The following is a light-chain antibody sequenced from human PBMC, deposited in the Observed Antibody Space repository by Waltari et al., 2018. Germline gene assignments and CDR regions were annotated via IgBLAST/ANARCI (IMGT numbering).Light chain of an antibody. CDR2: EDT. CDR1: RLDAGRPHL. V-gene: IGLV2-23*01. Sequence: QSALTQPASVSGSPGQSITISCTGIRLDAGRPHLVSWYQHHPGKAPKLMIYEDTKRPSGVSNRFSGSKSGNTASLTISGLQTEDEADYYCCSYAGGSTYVFGGGTRLTVL. CDR3: CSYAGGSTYV. J-gene: IGLJ2*01.